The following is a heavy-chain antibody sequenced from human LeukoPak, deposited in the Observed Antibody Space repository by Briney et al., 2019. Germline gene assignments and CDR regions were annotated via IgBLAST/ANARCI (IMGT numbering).Heavy chain of an antibody. Sequence: GGSLRLSCAASGFTFSDYYMSWIRQAPGKGLEWVSYISSSGSTIYYADSVKGRFTISRDNAKNSLYLQMNSLRAEDTAVYYCALYDSSGYLVYWGQGTLVTVSS. CDR1: GFTFSDYY. D-gene: IGHD3-22*01. CDR2: ISSSGSTI. V-gene: IGHV3-11*01. J-gene: IGHJ4*02. CDR3: ALYDSSGYLVY.